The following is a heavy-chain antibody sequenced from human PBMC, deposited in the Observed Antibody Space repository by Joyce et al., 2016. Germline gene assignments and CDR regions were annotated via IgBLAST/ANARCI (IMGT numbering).Heavy chain of an antibody. V-gene: IGHV3-53*01. CDR3: VRGRHYLDY. J-gene: IGHJ4*02. D-gene: IGHD3-10*01. CDR2: IYDNVAT. Sequence: LEWLSVIYDNVATVYADSVRGRFTISRDISKNTLYLEMNNLRAEDTAVYYCVRGRHYLDYWGQGSLLTVSS.